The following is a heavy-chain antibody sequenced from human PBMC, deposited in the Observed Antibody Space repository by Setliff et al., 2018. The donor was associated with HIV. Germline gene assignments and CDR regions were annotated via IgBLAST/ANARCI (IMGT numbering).Heavy chain of an antibody. CDR1: GFTFSSYW. D-gene: IGHD1-26*01. CDR2: IKQDGSEK. Sequence: PGGSLRLSCAASGFTFSSYWMSWVRQAPGKGLEWVANIKQDGSEKYYVDSVKGRFTISRDNAKNSLYLQMNSLRAEDTAVYYCARQYRRATTQYYFYYWGQGTLVTVSS. V-gene: IGHV3-7*01. J-gene: IGHJ4*02. CDR3: ARQYRRATTQYYFYY.